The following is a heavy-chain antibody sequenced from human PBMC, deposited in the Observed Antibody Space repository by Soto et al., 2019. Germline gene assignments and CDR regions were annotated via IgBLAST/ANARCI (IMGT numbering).Heavy chain of an antibody. J-gene: IGHJ4*02. D-gene: IGHD2-8*01. V-gene: IGHV1-18*01. CDR3: ARDRGYCANGVCFRYDY. CDR1: GYTFTSYG. Sequence: GASVKVSCKASGYTFTSYGISWVRQAPGQGLEWMGSVSAYNGDTNYAQNFQSRVTMTTDTSTSTAYMDLRSLRSDDTATYYCARDRGYCANGVCFRYDYWGQGTLVTVSS. CDR2: VSAYNGDT.